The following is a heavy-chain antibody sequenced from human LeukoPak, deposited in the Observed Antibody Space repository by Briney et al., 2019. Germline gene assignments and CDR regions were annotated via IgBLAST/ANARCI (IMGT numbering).Heavy chain of an antibody. V-gene: IGHV1-8*01. CDR2: MNPNSGNT. CDR1: GYTFTSYD. Sequence: GASVKVSCKASGYTFTSYDINWVRQATGQGPEWMGWMNPNSGNTGYAQKFQGRVTMTRNTSISTAYMELSSLRSEDTAVYYCARVRYSSGWWLIDYWGQGTLVTVSS. CDR3: ARVRYSSGWWLIDY. D-gene: IGHD6-19*01. J-gene: IGHJ4*02.